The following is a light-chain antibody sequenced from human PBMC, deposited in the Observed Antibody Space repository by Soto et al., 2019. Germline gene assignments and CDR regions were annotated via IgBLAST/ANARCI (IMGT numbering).Light chain of an antibody. CDR1: QSISTY. J-gene: IGKJ1*01. CDR2: AAS. Sequence: DIHMTQSPSSLSASVGDRVTITCRASQSISTYLNWYQQKPGKAPKLLIHAASSLHSGVPSTFSGSGSGTDFALTISSLQPEDFATYYCHQTAANPWTFAQGTKVDIK. CDR3: HQTAANPWT. V-gene: IGKV1-39*01.